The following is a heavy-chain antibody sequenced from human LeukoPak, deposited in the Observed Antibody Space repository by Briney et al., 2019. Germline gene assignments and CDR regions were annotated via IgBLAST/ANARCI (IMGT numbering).Heavy chain of an antibody. D-gene: IGHD4-17*01. Sequence: SETLSLTCTVSGGPISSRSYHWGWIPQPPGKGLEWIGSIYYSGSTYYTPSLKSRVTISVDTSKNQFSLKLSSVTAADTAVYYCARPATTVTTYLPGAFDIWGQGTMVTVSS. CDR1: GGPISSRSYH. V-gene: IGHV4-39*01. CDR3: ARPATTVTTYLPGAFDI. J-gene: IGHJ3*02. CDR2: IYYSGST.